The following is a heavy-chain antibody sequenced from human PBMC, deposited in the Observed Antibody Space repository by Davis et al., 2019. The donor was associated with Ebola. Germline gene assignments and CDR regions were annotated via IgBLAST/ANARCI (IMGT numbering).Heavy chain of an antibody. CDR2: ISGCGSMT. CDR1: GFTFTNYA. D-gene: IGHD3-22*01. Sequence: PGGSLRLSCAASGFTFTNYAMSWVRQAPGKGLEWVSAISGCGSMTYYADSVKGRFTISKDSSTSTLYLQMNSVRAGDTAIYYCAKGDDSGYQFDYWGQGTLVTVSS. CDR3: AKGDDSGYQFDY. J-gene: IGHJ4*02. V-gene: IGHV3-23*01.